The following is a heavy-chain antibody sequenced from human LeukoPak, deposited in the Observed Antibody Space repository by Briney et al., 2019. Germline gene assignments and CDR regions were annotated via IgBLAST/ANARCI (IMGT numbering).Heavy chain of an antibody. CDR2: FFLKGST. CDR3: ARVGDGMATSYFDY. V-gene: IGHV4-38-2*02. CDR1: GYSITSAYY. D-gene: IGHD5-24*01. J-gene: IGHJ4*02. Sequence: SETLSLTCTVSGYSITSAYYWGWIRQPPGKGLEWIGSFFLKGSTYYNPSLKSRVTISVDKSKNQFSLKLSSVTAADTAVYYCARVGDGMATSYFDYWGQGTLVTVSS.